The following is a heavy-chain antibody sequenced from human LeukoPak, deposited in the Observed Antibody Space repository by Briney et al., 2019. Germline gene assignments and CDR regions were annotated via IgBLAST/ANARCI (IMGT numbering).Heavy chain of an antibody. CDR1: GYSFTSRW. CDR3: ATFSNYGDFFDF. J-gene: IGHJ4*02. CDR2: IYPDDSDI. D-gene: IGHD4-17*01. V-gene: IGHV5-51*01. Sequence: GESLKISCQGSGYSFTSRWIAWVRQMPGKGLEWMGIIYPDDSDIRYKPSFQGQVSMSADKSVNVAYLQWSSLKPSDTAMYYCATFSNYGDFFDFGGQGTLVTVSS.